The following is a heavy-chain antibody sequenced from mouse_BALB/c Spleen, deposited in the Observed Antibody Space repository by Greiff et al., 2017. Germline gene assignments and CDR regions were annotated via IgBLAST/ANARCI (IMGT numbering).Heavy chain of an antibody. CDR2: ISSGGSYT. D-gene: IGHD1-1*01. Sequence: EVMLVESGGGLVKPGGSLKLSCAASGFTFSSYAMSWVRQSPEKRLEWVAEISSGGSYTYYPDTVTGRFTISRDNAKNTLYLEMSSLRSEDTAMYYCARVTTVVPSYAMDYWGQGTSVTVSS. CDR3: ARVTTVVPSYAMDY. J-gene: IGHJ4*01. CDR1: GFTFSSYA. V-gene: IGHV5-9-4*01.